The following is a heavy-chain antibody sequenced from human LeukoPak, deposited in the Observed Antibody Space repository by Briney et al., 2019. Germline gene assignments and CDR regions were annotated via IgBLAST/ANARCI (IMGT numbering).Heavy chain of an antibody. J-gene: IGHJ5*02. CDR2: ISSSGSTI. Sequence: GGSLRLSCAASGFTFSSYEMNWVRQAPGKGLEWVSYISSSGSTIYYADSVKGRFTISRDNAKNSLYLQMNSLRAKDTAVYYCAREDRDGYNDWFDPWGQGALVTVSS. CDR1: GFTFSSYE. CDR3: AREDRDGYNDWFDP. D-gene: IGHD5-24*01. V-gene: IGHV3-48*03.